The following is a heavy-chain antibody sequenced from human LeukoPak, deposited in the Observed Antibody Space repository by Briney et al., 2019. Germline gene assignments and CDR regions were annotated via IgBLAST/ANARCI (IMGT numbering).Heavy chain of an antibody. Sequence: PGGSLRLSCAASGFTFSSCAMCWVRQAPGKGLEWVSAISGSGGSTYYADSVKGRFTISRDNSKDTLYLQMNSLRAEDTALYYCAKREDSSDWYAGDYWGQGTLVTVSS. CDR1: GFTFSSCA. V-gene: IGHV3-23*01. J-gene: IGHJ4*02. CDR3: AKREDSSDWYAGDY. D-gene: IGHD6-19*01. CDR2: ISGSGGST.